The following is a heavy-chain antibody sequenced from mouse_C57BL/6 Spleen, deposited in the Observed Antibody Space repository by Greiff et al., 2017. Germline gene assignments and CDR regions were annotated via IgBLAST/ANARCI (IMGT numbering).Heavy chain of an antibody. D-gene: IGHD1-1*01. J-gene: IGHJ3*01. CDR2: IDPSDSYT. CDR1: GYTFTSYW. Sequence: QVQLQQPGAELVKPGASVKLSCKASGYTFTSYWMQWVKQRPGQGLEWIGEIDPSDSYTNYNQKFKGKATLTVDTSSSTAYMQLSSLTSEDSAVYYCARYESYYGSSSGLADGGQGTLVTVSA. CDR3: ARYESYYGSSSGLAD. V-gene: IGHV1-50*01.